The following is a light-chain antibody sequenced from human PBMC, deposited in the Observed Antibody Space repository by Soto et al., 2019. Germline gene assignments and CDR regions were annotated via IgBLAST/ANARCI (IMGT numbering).Light chain of an antibody. CDR2: EAS. V-gene: IGKV3-11*01. CDR3: QQHSNWPPIT. Sequence: EIVLTQSPATLSLSPGERATLSCRASESVASYIAWYQLKPGQAPRLLIYEASYRAPGIQARFSGSGSGTDFTLIISSLEPEDFAVYYCQQHSNWPPITCGQGTRLEIK. CDR1: ESVASY. J-gene: IGKJ5*01.